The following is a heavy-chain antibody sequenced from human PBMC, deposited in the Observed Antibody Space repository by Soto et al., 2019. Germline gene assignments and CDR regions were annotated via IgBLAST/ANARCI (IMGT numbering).Heavy chain of an antibody. CDR2: IWYDGSKI. Sequence: LRLSCAASGFTFRSYGMHWVRQAPGKGLEWVAVIWYDGSKIYYADSVKGRFTISRDNSKSTLYLQMNSLRAEDTAVYYCARPLEQHQLGFGMDVWGQGSPVTVSS. D-gene: IGHD6-13*01. V-gene: IGHV3-33*01. J-gene: IGHJ6*01. CDR3: ARPLEQHQLGFGMDV. CDR1: GFTFRSYG.